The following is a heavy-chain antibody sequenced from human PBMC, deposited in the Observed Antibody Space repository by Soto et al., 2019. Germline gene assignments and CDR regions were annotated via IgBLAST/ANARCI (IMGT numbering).Heavy chain of an antibody. V-gene: IGHV3-66*01. D-gene: IGHD2-15*01. CDR3: AREPRYCRGGSCSITGDAFDI. J-gene: IGHJ3*02. Sequence: EVQLVESGVGLVQPGGSLSLSCTASGFIVSDTYMNWVRQAPGKGLEWVSVISNRGDTHYADSVRGRFSLSRDIADNTLHLQMNNLRVEDTAVYYCAREPRYCRGGSCSITGDAFDIWGQGTMVTVYS. CDR2: ISNRGDT. CDR1: GFIVSDTY.